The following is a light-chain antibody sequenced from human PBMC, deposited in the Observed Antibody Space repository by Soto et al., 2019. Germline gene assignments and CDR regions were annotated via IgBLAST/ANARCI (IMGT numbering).Light chain of an antibody. CDR2: EVI. CDR3: SSYTSIITVV. Sequence: QSALTQPASVSGSPGQSITISCTGTSSDVGAYNSISWCQQHPGKAPKLIIYEVINRPSGVSNRFSGSKSGNTASLTISGLQPEDEADYYCSSYTSIITVVFGGGTKVTVL. V-gene: IGLV2-14*01. J-gene: IGLJ2*01. CDR1: SSDVGAYNS.